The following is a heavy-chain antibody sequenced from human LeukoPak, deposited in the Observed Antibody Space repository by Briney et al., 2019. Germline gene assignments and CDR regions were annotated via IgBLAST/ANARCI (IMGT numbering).Heavy chain of an antibody. Sequence: GGSLRLSCAASGFMFSSNWMSWVRLAPGKGLEWVANIKEDGTETYYVDSVKGRFTISRDNAKNSLYLQMNSLRAEDTAFYYCVKDHSSGWYHFDYWGQGTLVTVSS. CDR1: GFMFSSNW. V-gene: IGHV3-7*03. CDR3: VKDHSSGWYHFDY. D-gene: IGHD6-19*01. CDR2: IKEDGTET. J-gene: IGHJ4*02.